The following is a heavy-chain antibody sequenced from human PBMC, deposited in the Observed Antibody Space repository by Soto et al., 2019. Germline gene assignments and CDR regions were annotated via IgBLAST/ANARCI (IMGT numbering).Heavy chain of an antibody. CDR2: INYSGST. Sequence: SETLSLTCAVYGGSFSGYYWSWIRQPPGKGQEWIGEINYSGSTNYNPSLKSRVTISVDTSKNQFSLKLSSVTAADTAVYYCARGYSGYDPFDYWGQGTLVTVSS. CDR1: GGSFSGYY. J-gene: IGHJ4*02. CDR3: ARGYSGYDPFDY. V-gene: IGHV4-34*01. D-gene: IGHD5-12*01.